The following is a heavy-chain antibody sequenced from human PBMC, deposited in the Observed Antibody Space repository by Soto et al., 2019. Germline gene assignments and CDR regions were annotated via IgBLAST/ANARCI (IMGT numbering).Heavy chain of an antibody. D-gene: IGHD1-26*01. CDR3: AIGSTYSGEFEF. CDR1: GGTFSSYS. CDR2: FVPLVGTA. Sequence: QVQLVQSGAEVKKPGSSVKVSCKASGGTFSSYSITWVRQAPGQGLEWMGGFVPLVGTANYAQKFQDRLTITAGESASTAYMDLSSLRSDDTAIYYCAIGSTYSGEFEFWGQGSLVTVSS. J-gene: IGHJ4*02. V-gene: IGHV1-69*01.